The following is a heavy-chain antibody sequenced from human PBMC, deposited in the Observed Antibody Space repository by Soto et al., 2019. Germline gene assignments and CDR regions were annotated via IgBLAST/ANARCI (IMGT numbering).Heavy chain of an antibody. V-gene: IGHV1-69*08. CDR3: ARDRDSGSHDGDTWFDP. D-gene: IGHD1-26*01. CDR1: GGTFSSYT. J-gene: IGHJ5*02. Sequence: QVQLVQSGAEVKKPGSSVKVSCKASGGTFSSYTISWVRQAPGQGLEWMGRIIPILGIANYAQKFQGRVTITADKSTSTDYMELSSLRSEDTAVYYCARDRDSGSHDGDTWFDPWGQGTLVTVSS. CDR2: IIPILGIA.